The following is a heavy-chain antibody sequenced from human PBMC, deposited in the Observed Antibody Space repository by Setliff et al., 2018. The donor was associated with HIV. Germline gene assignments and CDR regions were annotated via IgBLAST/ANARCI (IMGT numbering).Heavy chain of an antibody. CDR1: GGSISAHY. V-gene: IGHV4-4*09. J-gene: IGHJ4*02. D-gene: IGHD3-10*01. Sequence: NPSETLSLTCSVSGGSISAHYWSWIRQSPGKGLEWIGYIYGSGITNYNPSLRGRVTISIDTSKNQFSLRLNSVTAADTAVYYCATRPADTKWYGVFDYWGQGRLVTVSS. CDR2: IYGSGIT. CDR3: ATRPADTKWYGVFDY.